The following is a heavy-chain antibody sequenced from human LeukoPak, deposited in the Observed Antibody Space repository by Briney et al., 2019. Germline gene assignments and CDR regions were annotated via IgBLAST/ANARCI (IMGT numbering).Heavy chain of an antibody. J-gene: IGHJ5*02. CDR3: ARSPQGTATTANWLDP. D-gene: IGHD4-17*01. Sequence: SSETLSLTCTVSGGSISSSSYYWGWIRQPPGKGLEWIGSIYYSGRTYYNPSLKTRVTVSLDTSKNQFSLNLISVTAADTAVYYCARSPQGTATTANWLDPWGQGTLVTVSS. CDR2: IYYSGRT. V-gene: IGHV4-39*07. CDR1: GGSISSSSYY.